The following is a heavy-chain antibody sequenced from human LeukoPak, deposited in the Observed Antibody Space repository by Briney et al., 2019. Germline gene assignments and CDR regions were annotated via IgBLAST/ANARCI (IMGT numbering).Heavy chain of an antibody. CDR2: IYTSGST. J-gene: IGHJ6*03. Sequence: PSETLSLTFTVSGGSISSYYWSWIRQPAGKGLEWIGRIYTSGSTNYNPSLKSRVTMSVDTSKNQFSLKLSSVTAADTAVYYCARASSQRAVTTNYYYYYMDVWGKGTTVTVSS. V-gene: IGHV4-4*07. CDR3: ARASSQRAVTTNYYYYYMDV. D-gene: IGHD4-17*01. CDR1: GGSISSYY.